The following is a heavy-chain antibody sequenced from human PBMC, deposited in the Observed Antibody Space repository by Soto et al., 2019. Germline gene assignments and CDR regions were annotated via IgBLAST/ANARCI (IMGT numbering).Heavy chain of an antibody. CDR3: ARDLILTGYHPTSGQDYGMDV. D-gene: IGHD3-9*01. CDR2: IYYSGST. V-gene: IGHV4-31*03. Sequence: SETLSLTCTVPGGSRSSGGYYWSWIRQHPGKGLEWIGYIYYSGSTYYNQSLKSRVTISVDTSKNQFSLKLSSVNAADTAVYYCARDLILTGYHPTSGQDYGMDVWGQGTTVTVSS. CDR1: GGSRSSGGYY. J-gene: IGHJ6*02.